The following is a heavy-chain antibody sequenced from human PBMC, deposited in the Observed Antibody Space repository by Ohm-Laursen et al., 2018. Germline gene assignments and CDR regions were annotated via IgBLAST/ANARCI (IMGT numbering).Heavy chain of an antibody. CDR1: GFTFSSYS. Sequence: GSLRLSCSASGFTFSSYSMNWVRQAPGKGLEWVSSISSSSSYIYYADSVKGRFTISRDNAKNSLYLQMNSLRAEDTAVYYCARDAEQWLGGHYFDYWGQGTLVTVSS. CDR2: ISSSSSYI. J-gene: IGHJ4*02. CDR3: ARDAEQWLGGHYFDY. V-gene: IGHV3-21*01. D-gene: IGHD6-19*01.